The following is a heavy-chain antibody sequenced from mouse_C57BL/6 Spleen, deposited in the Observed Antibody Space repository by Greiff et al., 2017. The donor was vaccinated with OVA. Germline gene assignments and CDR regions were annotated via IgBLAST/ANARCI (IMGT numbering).Heavy chain of an antibody. D-gene: IGHD2-1*01. CDR1: GFTFSDYY. Sequence: EVKVEESEGGLVQPGSSMKLSCTASGFTFSDYYMAWVRQVPEKGLEWVANINYDGSSTYYLDSLKSRFIISRDNAKNILYLQMSSLKSEDTATYYCARRDYGNFYYFDYWGQGTTLTVSS. J-gene: IGHJ2*01. CDR3: ARRDYGNFYYFDY. CDR2: INYDGSST. V-gene: IGHV5-16*02.